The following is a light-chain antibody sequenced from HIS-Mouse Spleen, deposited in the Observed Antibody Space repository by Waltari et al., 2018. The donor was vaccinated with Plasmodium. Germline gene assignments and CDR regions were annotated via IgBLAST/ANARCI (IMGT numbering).Light chain of an antibody. CDR1: QGISSY. CDR3: QQYYSYPLT. V-gene: IGKV1-8*01. CDR2: AAS. J-gene: IGKJ4*01. Sequence: AIRMTQSPSPLSASTGDRATLTCRASQGISSYLAWYQQKPGKAPKLLIYAASTLQSGVPSRFSGSGSGTDFTLTISCLQSEDFATYYCQQYYSYPLTFGGGTKVEIK.